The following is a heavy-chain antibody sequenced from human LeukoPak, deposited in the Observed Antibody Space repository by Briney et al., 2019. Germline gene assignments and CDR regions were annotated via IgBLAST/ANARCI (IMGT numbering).Heavy chain of an antibody. D-gene: IGHD6-13*01. CDR3: ARHSVAAAIFDP. V-gene: IGHV4-39*01. J-gene: IGHJ5*02. CDR1: GGSISSSSYY. Sequence: SETLSLTCTVSGGSISSSSYYWGWIRQPPGKGLEWIGSIYYSGSTYYNPSLKSRVTISVDTSKNQFSLKLSSVTAADTAVYYCARHSVAAAIFDPWGQGTLVTVSS. CDR2: IYYSGST.